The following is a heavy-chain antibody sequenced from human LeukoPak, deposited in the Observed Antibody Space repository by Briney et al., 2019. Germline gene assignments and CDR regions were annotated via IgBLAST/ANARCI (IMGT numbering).Heavy chain of an antibody. J-gene: IGHJ5*02. CDR3: ARRLFGSSWSFDP. Sequence: SETLSLTCAVSGGSISSGGYSWSWIRQPPGKGLEWIGYIYHSGSTYYNPSLKSRVTISVDRSKNQFYMELSSLRSEDTAVYYCARRLFGSSWSFDPWGQGTLVTVSS. V-gene: IGHV4-30-2*02. D-gene: IGHD6-13*01. CDR1: GGSISSGGYS. CDR2: IYHSGST.